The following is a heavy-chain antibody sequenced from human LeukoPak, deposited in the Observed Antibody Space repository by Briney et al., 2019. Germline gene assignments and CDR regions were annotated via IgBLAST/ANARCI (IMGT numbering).Heavy chain of an antibody. V-gene: IGHV4-38-2*02. J-gene: IGHJ4*02. CDR3: ARLPAGYCSSTSCS. D-gene: IGHD2-2*03. CDR1: GYSISSGYY. Sequence: SETLSLTCTVSGYSISSGYYWGWIRQPPGKGLEWIGSIYHSGSTYYNPSLKSRVTISVDTSKNQFSLKLSSVTAADTAVYYCARLPAGYCSSTSCSWGQGTLVTVSS. CDR2: IYHSGST.